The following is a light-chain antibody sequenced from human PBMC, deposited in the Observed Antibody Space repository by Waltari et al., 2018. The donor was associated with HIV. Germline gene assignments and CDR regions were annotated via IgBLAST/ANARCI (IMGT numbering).Light chain of an antibody. CDR3: TSFTSSSAWL. CDR1: SSDIAGYDY. V-gene: IGLV2-14*03. J-gene: IGLJ3*02. Sequence: QSALTQPASVSGSLGQSITFSCPRTSSDIAGYDYVSWYQQHPGKAPKIIIFDVTNRPSGVSDRFSGSKSGNTASLTISGLQAEDEADYYCTSFTSSSAWLFGGGTKLTVL. CDR2: DVT.